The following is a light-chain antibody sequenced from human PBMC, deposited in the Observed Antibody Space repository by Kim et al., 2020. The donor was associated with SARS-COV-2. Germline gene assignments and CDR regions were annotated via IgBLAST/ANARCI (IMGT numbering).Light chain of an antibody. V-gene: IGKV1-27*01. CDR2: AAS. CDR1: QVIGNY. CDR3: QKYNSSPCT. Sequence: GDRVTITCRASQVIGNYLAWYQQKPGEVPKLLIYAASTLQSGVPSRFSGSRSGTDFTLTISSLQPEDVATYYCQKYNSSPCTFGQGTKVDIK. J-gene: IGKJ1*01.